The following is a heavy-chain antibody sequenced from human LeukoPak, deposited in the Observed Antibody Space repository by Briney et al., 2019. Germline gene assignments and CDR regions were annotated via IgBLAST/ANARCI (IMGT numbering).Heavy chain of an antibody. V-gene: IGHV3-74*03. CDR2: INPDGSST. CDR1: GFTFSSHW. Sequence: GGSLRLSCAASGFTFSSHWMHWVRHAPGKGLVWVSRINPDGSSTTYGDSVKGRFTISRDNAKNTLYLQMNSLRVEDTAVYYCVRAVVGATDYWGQGTLVTVSS. J-gene: IGHJ4*02. D-gene: IGHD1-26*01. CDR3: VRAVVGATDY.